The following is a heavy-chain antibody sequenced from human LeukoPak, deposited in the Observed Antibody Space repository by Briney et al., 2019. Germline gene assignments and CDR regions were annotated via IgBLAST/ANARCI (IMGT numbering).Heavy chain of an antibody. CDR1: GFTFSSYW. CDR3: ARDGTAAAGPYDGFDP. Sequence: GGSLRLSCAASGFTFSSYWMSWVRQAPGKGLEWVANIKQDGSEKYYVDSVKGRFTISRDNAKNPLYLQMNSLRAEDTAVYYCARDGTAAAGPYDGFDPWGQGTLVTVSS. V-gene: IGHV3-7*01. D-gene: IGHD6-13*01. J-gene: IGHJ5*02. CDR2: IKQDGSEK.